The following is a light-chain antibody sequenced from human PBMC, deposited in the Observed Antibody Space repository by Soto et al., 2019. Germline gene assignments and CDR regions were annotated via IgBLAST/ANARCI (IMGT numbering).Light chain of an antibody. CDR1: QSVSSN. J-gene: IGKJ4*01. CDR2: GAS. Sequence: EIVLMQSPATPSVSPGERATLSCRASQSVSSNLAWYQQKPGQAPRLLIYGASTRATGIPARYSGSGSGTKFTLTISSLQSEDFAVYYCQQYNNWPSLTFGGGTKVDIK. CDR3: QQYNNWPSLT. V-gene: IGKV3-15*01.